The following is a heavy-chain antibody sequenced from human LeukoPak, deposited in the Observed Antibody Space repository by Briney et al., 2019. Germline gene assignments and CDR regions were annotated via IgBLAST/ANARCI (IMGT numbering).Heavy chain of an antibody. J-gene: IGHJ6*02. Sequence: KTSETLSLTCAVYGGSFSGYYWSWIRQPPGKGLEWIGEINHSGSTNYSPSLKSRVTISVDSSKNQFSLKLSSVTAADTAVYYCASATRRGNPEKVYYYYGMDVWGQGTTVTVSS. CDR3: ASATRRGNPEKVYYYYGMDV. D-gene: IGHD4-23*01. CDR2: INHSGST. CDR1: GGSFSGYY. V-gene: IGHV4-34*01.